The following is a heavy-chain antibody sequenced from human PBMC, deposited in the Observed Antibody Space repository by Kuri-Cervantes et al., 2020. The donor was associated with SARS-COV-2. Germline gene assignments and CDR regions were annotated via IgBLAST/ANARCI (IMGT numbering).Heavy chain of an antibody. CDR2: IDPSDSYT. CDR1: GYSFTSYW. Sequence: GESLKISCKGSGYSFTSYWISWVRQMPGKGLEWMGRIDPSDSYTNYSPSFQGHVTISADKSISTAYLQWSSLKASDTAMYYCARTPSYYGWAAIKLDVPEYYFDYWGQGTLVTVSS. J-gene: IGHJ4*02. V-gene: IGHV5-10-1*01. CDR3: ARTPSYYGWAAIKLDVPEYYFDY. D-gene: IGHD3-10*01.